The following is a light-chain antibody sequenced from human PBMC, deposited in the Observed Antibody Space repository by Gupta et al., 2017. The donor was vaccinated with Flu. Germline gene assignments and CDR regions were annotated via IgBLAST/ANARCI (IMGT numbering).Light chain of an antibody. J-gene: IGKJ4*01. CDR1: QSVLYSSNNKNY. CDR2: WAS. Sequence: DGVITQSPDSLALSLGERATINCKSSQSVLYSSNNKNYLAWYQQKPGQPPKLLIYWASIRESGVPDRFSGSGSGTDFTLTISSLQAEDVAVYYCQQYYGFHPITFGGGTKVEIK. CDR3: QQYYGFHPIT. V-gene: IGKV4-1*01.